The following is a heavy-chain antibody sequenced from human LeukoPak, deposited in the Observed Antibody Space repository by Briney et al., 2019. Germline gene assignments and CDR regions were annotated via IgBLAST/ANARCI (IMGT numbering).Heavy chain of an antibody. Sequence: PGGSLRLSCAVSGFTFSDHCMDWVRQAPGKGLEWVSRSRNKADRYTTEYAASVKGRFTISRDDSKNSLYLQMNSLKTEDTAVYYCGRVIFRSYDDYWGQGTLVTVSS. CDR3: GRVIFRSYDDY. CDR1: GFTFSDHC. V-gene: IGHV3-72*01. J-gene: IGHJ4*02. D-gene: IGHD3-9*01. CDR2: SRNKADRYTT.